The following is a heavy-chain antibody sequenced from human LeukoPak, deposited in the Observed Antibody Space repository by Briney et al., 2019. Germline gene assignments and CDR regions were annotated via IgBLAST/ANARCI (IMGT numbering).Heavy chain of an antibody. D-gene: IGHD5-12*01. CDR3: AKSKGSGYDWDY. V-gene: IGHV3-23*01. J-gene: IGHJ4*02. Sequence: PGGSLRLSCAASGFTFSSYAMSWVRQAPGKGLEWVSAISGSGGSTYYADSVKGRFTISRDNSKNTLYLQMNSLSAEDTAVYYCAKSKGSGYDWDYWGQGTLVTVSS. CDR1: GFTFSSYA. CDR2: ISGSGGST.